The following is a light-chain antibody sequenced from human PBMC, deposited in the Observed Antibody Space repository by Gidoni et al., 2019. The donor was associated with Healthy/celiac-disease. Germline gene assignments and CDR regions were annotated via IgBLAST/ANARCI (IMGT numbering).Light chain of an antibody. CDR1: QDISNY. J-gene: IGKJ4*01. V-gene: IGKV1-33*01. Sequence: DIKMTQSPSSLSAAVGDRVTITCKASQDISNYLNWYQQKPGKAPKPLIYDASNLETWVPSRFSGSGSGTDFTFTISRLQPEDIATYYCQQYDNLPLTFGGGTKVEIK. CDR2: DAS. CDR3: QQYDNLPLT.